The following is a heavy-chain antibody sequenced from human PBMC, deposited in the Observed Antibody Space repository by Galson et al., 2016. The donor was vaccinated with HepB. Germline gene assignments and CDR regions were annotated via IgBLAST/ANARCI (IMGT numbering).Heavy chain of an antibody. J-gene: IGHJ4*02. CDR1: GFTVSASS. Sequence: SLRLSCAASGFTVSASSMTWARQAPGKGLEWVSTIHRGGGTYYTYSVKGRFTIARDNSKNTLYLEMSSLRVEDTAVYYCVKDLQVSPLWFGELFPDDWGQGTLVAVSS. V-gene: IGHV3-53*01. CDR3: VKDLQVSPLWFGELFPDD. CDR2: IHRGGGT. D-gene: IGHD3-10*01.